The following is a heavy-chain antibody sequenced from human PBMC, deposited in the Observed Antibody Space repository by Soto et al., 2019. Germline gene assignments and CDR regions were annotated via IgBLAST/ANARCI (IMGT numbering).Heavy chain of an antibody. J-gene: IGHJ3*02. CDR2: ISYDGSNK. V-gene: IGHV3-30*18. CDR1: GFTFSSYG. CDR3: AKDAPGGAHAFDI. Sequence: QVQLVESGGGVVQPGRSLRLSCAASGFTFSSYGVHWVRQAPGKGLEWVAVISYDGSNKYYADSVKGRFTISRDNFKNTLYLQMNSLRAEDTAVYYCAKDAPGGAHAFDIWGQGTMVTVSS. D-gene: IGHD3-10*01.